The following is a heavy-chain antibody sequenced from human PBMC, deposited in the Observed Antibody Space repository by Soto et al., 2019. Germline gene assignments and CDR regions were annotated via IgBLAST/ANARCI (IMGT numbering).Heavy chain of an antibody. Sequence: QVQLVESGGGVVQPGRSLRLSCAASGFTFSSYGMHWVRQAPGKGLEWVAVISYDGSNKYYADSVKGRFTISRDNSKNTLYLQMNSLRAEDTAVYYCAKDRTYYDFWSGYYSYYYYGMDVWGQGTTVTVSS. CDR2: ISYDGSNK. J-gene: IGHJ6*02. D-gene: IGHD3-3*01. V-gene: IGHV3-30*18. CDR1: GFTFSSYG. CDR3: AKDRTYYDFWSGYYSYYYYGMDV.